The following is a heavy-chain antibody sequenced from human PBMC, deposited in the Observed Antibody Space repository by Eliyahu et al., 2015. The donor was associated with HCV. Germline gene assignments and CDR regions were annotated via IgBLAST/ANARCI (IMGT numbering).Heavy chain of an antibody. CDR1: GGSFSGYY. Sequence: QVQLQQWGAGLLKPSETLSLTCAVYGGSFSGYYWSWIRQPPGKGLEWIGEINHSGSTNYNPSLKSRVTISVDTSKNQFSLKLSSVTAADTAVYYCARGRRIAVANWFDPWGQGTLVTVSS. D-gene: IGHD6-19*01. V-gene: IGHV4-34*01. CDR2: INHSGST. J-gene: IGHJ5*02. CDR3: ARGRRIAVANWFDP.